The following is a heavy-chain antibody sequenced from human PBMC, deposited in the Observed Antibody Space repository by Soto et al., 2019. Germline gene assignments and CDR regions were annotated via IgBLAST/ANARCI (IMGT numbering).Heavy chain of an antibody. J-gene: IGHJ6*02. CDR3: VRSFPGVPGGMDV. CDR2: SRNKADRCTT. D-gene: IGHD1-1*01. Sequence: EVQLVQSGGGLVQPGGSLRVSCAASGFSFSDHYMDWVRQAPGKGLEWIGLSRNKADRCTTEYAASVKGRFTISRDDSKNSLYVQMNSLETEDTAVYYCVRSFPGVPGGMDVWGQGTTVTVFS. CDR1: GFSFSDHY. V-gene: IGHV3-72*01.